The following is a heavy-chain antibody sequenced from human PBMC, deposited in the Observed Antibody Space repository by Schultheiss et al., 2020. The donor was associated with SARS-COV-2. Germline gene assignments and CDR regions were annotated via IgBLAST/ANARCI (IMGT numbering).Heavy chain of an antibody. V-gene: IGHV3-74*01. Sequence: GGSLRLSCAASGFTFDDYAMHWVRQAPGKGLVWVSRINSDGSSTSYADSVKGRFTISRDNAKNTLYLQMNSLRAEDTAVYYCAREEYYGGAFDIWGQGTMVTVSS. CDR2: INSDGSST. CDR1: GFTFDDYA. D-gene: IGHD3-3*01. CDR3: AREEYYGGAFDI. J-gene: IGHJ3*02.